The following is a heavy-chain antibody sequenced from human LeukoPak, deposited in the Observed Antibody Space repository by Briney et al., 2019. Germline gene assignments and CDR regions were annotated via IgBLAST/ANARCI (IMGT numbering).Heavy chain of an antibody. CDR1: GYTFTCYE. CDR3: ARDCSSTSCYWSY. V-gene: IGHV1-8*03. J-gene: IGHJ4*02. Sequence: ASVTVSCQASGYTFTCYEFHWVRQATGQGVEWMGWMNPNSGYTDYAQKFQGRVTITKNTSMNTAYMELSSLRSEDTAVYYCARDCSSTSCYWSYWGQGTLVTVSS. CDR2: MNPNSGYT. D-gene: IGHD2-2*01.